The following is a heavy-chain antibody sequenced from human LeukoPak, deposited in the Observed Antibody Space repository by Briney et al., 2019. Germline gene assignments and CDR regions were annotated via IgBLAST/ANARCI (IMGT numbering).Heavy chain of an antibody. CDR2: INHSGST. V-gene: IGHV4-34*01. D-gene: IGHD6-13*01. CDR3: ARHSSSWYRLQFDY. CDR1: GFTFSSYG. Sequence: LRLSCAASGFTFSSYGMSWVRQPPGKGLEWIGEINHSGSTNYNPSLKSRVTISVDTSKNQFSLKLSSVTAADTAVYYCARHSSSWYRLQFDYWGQGTLVTVSS. J-gene: IGHJ4*02.